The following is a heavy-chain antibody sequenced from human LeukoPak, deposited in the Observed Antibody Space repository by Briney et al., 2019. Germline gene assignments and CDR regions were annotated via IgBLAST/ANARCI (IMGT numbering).Heavy chain of an antibody. Sequence: SETLSLTCTVSGGSISGYYWSWIRQPPGKGLEWIGYIYYSGSTNYNPSLKSRVTISVDTSKSLFSLKLSSVTAADTAVYYCARTGYQGGYWGQGTLVTVSS. J-gene: IGHJ4*02. CDR1: GGSISGYY. CDR3: ARTGYQGGY. V-gene: IGHV4-59*01. CDR2: IYYSGST. D-gene: IGHD2-2*01.